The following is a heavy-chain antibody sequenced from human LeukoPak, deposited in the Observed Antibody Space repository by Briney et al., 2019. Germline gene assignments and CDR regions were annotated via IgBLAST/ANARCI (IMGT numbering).Heavy chain of an antibody. V-gene: IGHV4-4*07. CDR2: IYTSGNT. CDR3: AREEYTGTYVIGV. Sequence: PSETLSLTCTVSGGSISSYYWSWIRQPAGKGLEWIGRIYTSGNTNYNPPLKSRVAMSLDTSRNQFSLRLSSVTAADTALYYCAREEYTGTYVIGVWGQGTLVTVSS. CDR1: GGSISSYY. J-gene: IGHJ4*02. D-gene: IGHD1-26*01.